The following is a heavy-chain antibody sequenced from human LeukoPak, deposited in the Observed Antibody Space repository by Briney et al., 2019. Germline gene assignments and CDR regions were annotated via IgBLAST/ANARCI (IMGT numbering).Heavy chain of an antibody. CDR1: GFTFSSYW. Sequence: PGGSLRLSCAASGFTFSSYWMSWVRQAPGKGLEWVANIKQDGSEKYYVDSVKGRFTISRDNAKNSLYLQMNSLRAEDTAVYYCARDSAFGGIIVSYYFDYWGQGTLVTVSS. CDR2: IKQDGSEK. CDR3: ARDSAFGGIIVSYYFDY. D-gene: IGHD3-16*02. J-gene: IGHJ4*02. V-gene: IGHV3-7*01.